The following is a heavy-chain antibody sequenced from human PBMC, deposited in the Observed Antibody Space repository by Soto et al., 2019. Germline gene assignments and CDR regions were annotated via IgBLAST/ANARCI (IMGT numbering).Heavy chain of an antibody. CDR3: ARWGNSGDYNNQYKNAFDI. CDR2: MNPNSGNT. CDR1: GYTFTSYD. V-gene: IGHV1-8*01. Sequence: ASVKVSCKASGYTFTSYDINWVRQATGQGLEWMGWMNPNSGNTGYAQKFQGRVTITADKSTSTAYMELSSLRSEDTAVYYCARWGNSGDYNNQYKNAFDIWGQGTMVTVSS. J-gene: IGHJ3*02. D-gene: IGHD4-17*01.